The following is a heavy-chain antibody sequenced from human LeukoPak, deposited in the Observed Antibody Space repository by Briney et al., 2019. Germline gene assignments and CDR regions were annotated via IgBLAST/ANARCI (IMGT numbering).Heavy chain of an antibody. Sequence: LSLTCAVYGGSFSGYYWSWVRQAPGKGLEWVAVISYDGSNKYYADSVKGRFTISRDNSKNTLYLQMNSLRAEDTAVYYCARDHLRYFDWLLSGSDYWGQGTLVTVSS. CDR1: GGSFSGYY. D-gene: IGHD3-9*01. V-gene: IGHV3-30-3*01. CDR2: ISYDGSNK. CDR3: ARDHLRYFDWLLSGSDY. J-gene: IGHJ4*02.